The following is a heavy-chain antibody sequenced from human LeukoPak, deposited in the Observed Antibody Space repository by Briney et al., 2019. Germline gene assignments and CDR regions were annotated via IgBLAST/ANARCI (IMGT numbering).Heavy chain of an antibody. Sequence: GGSLRLSCAASGFIFSSYAMSWVRQAPGKGLEWVSAISGSGGSTYYADSVKGRFTISRDNSKNTLYLQMNSLRAEDTAVYYCAKGSRSSGLSWVDYWGQGTLVTVSS. CDR1: GFIFSSYA. D-gene: IGHD3-22*01. J-gene: IGHJ4*02. V-gene: IGHV3-23*01. CDR2: ISGSGGST. CDR3: AKGSRSSGLSWVDY.